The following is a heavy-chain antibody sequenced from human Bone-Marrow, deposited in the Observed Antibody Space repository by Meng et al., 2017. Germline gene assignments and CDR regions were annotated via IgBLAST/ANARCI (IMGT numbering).Heavy chain of an antibody. CDR3: NWNDFGDY. V-gene: IGHV3-15*01. Sequence: EVQLVESWGGLVRPGGSLRLSCAASGFTFSNAWMSWVRQAPGRGLEWVARIKSKTDGETPDYAAPVKGRFTISRDDSKNTLYLQMHSLKTEDTAVYYCNWNDFGDYWGQGALVTVSS. D-gene: IGHD1-1*01. CDR1: GFTFSNAW. CDR2: IKSKTDGETP. J-gene: IGHJ4*02.